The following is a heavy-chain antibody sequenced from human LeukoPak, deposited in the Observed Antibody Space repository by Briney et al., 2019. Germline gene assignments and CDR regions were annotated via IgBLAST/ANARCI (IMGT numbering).Heavy chain of an antibody. V-gene: IGHV3-30*04. CDR2: ISLNGGDT. CDR3: ARIPGIAAAGIDY. J-gene: IGHJ4*02. CDR1: GFTFSSFA. Sequence: PGGSLRLSCAASGFTFSSFAMHWVRQAPGKGLEWVAVISLNGGDTNYAGSVKGRFTISRDNSKNTLYLQMNSLRAEDTAVYYCARIPGIAAAGIDYWGQGTLVTVSS. D-gene: IGHD6-13*01.